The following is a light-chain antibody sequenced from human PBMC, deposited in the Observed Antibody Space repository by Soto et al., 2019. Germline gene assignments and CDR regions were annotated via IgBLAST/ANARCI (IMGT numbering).Light chain of an antibody. V-gene: IGKV3-11*01. J-gene: IGKJ2*01. CDR1: QSVSSY. Sequence: EIVLTQSPATLSLSPGERATLSCRASQSVSSYLAWYQQKPGQAPRLLIYDASNRATGIPARFSGSGSGTDFTLTISSLEPEDFAVYYSQQRRNGGMYTFGQGTKLEIK. CDR3: QQRRNGGMYT. CDR2: DAS.